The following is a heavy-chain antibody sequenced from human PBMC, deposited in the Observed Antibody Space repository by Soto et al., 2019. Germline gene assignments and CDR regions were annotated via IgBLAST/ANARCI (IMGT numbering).Heavy chain of an antibody. D-gene: IGHD3-3*01. CDR1: GFSLTTSGVG. Sequence: QITLNDSGPTQVKPRQTLTLTCTFSGFSLTTSGVGVGWIRQSPGKAPEWLALIYWDDDKRYSPSLNSRLTITKDTSKNQVVLTMADLDPADTATYYCAHRVLRTVFGLVTTTAIYFDFWGQGTPVDVSS. V-gene: IGHV2-5*02. CDR2: IYWDDDK. CDR3: AHRVLRTVFGLVTTTAIYFDF. J-gene: IGHJ4*02.